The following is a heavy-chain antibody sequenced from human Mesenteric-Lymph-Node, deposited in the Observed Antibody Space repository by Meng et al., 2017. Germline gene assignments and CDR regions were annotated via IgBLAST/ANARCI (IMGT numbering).Heavy chain of an antibody. V-gene: IGHV3-30*01. Sequence: GESLKISCAASGFTFSSYAMHWVRQAPGKGLEWVAVISYDGSNKYYADSVKGRFTISRDNSKNTLYLQMNSLRAEDTVVYYCARDCSWGQGTLVTVSS. J-gene: IGHJ4*02. CDR3: ARDCS. D-gene: IGHD2-15*01. CDR1: GFTFSSYA. CDR2: ISYDGSNK.